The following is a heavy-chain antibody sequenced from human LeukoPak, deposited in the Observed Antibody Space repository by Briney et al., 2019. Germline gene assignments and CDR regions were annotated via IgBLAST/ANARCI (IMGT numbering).Heavy chain of an antibody. D-gene: IGHD1-26*01. Sequence: ASVKVSCKAFGYTFTSFGLSWLRQAPGQGLEWMGWISTYNGNTNYAQKLQGRVTMTTDTSTRTAYMDLRSLRSDDTAVYYCANRTGTYPYYFDYWGQGTLVTVSS. CDR1: GYTFTSFG. CDR3: ANRTGTYPYYFDY. CDR2: ISTYNGNT. V-gene: IGHV1-18*01. J-gene: IGHJ4*02.